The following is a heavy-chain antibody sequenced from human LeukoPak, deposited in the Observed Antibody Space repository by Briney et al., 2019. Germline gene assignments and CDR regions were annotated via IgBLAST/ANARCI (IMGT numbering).Heavy chain of an antibody. CDR3: AKDRYSSGWSPLGDY. D-gene: IGHD6-19*01. J-gene: IGHJ4*02. V-gene: IGHV3-30-3*01. Sequence: GGSLRLPCAASGFTFSSYAMHWVRQAPGKGLEWVAVISYDGSNKYYADSVKGRFTISRDNSKNTLYLQMNSLRAEDTAVYYCAKDRYSSGWSPLGDYWGQGTLVTVSS. CDR1: GFTFSSYA. CDR2: ISYDGSNK.